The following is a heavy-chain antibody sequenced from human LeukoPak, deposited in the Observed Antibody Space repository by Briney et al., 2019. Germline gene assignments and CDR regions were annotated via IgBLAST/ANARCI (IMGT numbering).Heavy chain of an antibody. V-gene: IGHV4-4*07. CDR1: GNFISSFY. Sequence: SETLSLTCTVSGNFISSFYWSWIRQPPGEGLECIGRISGSGSITYTPALQSRLSISIDTSKNQFSLKLMSVTAEDTAVYYCARDSGTTGEVKFDPWGQGTLVTVSS. J-gene: IGHJ5*02. CDR3: ARDSGTTGEVKFDP. CDR2: ISGSGSI. D-gene: IGHD3-10*01.